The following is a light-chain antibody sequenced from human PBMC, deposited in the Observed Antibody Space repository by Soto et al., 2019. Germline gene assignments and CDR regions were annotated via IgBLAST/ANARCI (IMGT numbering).Light chain of an antibody. CDR2: GAS. Sequence: EIVLTQSPGTLSLSPGERATLSCGASQSISDTLAWYQQKPGQAPRLLIHGASTRATGFPARFSGSGSGTDFTLTIRRLEPEDFAVYYCQQFSSYPLTFGGGTKVDIK. CDR3: QQFSSYPLT. CDR1: QSISDT. V-gene: IGKV3-20*01. J-gene: IGKJ4*01.